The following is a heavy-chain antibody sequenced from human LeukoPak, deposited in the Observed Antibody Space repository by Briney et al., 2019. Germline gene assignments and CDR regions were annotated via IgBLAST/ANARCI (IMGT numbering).Heavy chain of an antibody. J-gene: IGHJ6*03. CDR2: VDHTGST. Sequence: SSETLSLTCSVSDDSITMYYWTWIRQPPGKGLEWIGYVDHTGSTNFNPSLNGRVSISRDTTNNLFSLRLRSVTAADTAVYFCARGRVSSSTWYSTYYYYFYMDVWGKGTTVTVSS. V-gene: IGHV4-59*01. CDR1: DDSITMYY. D-gene: IGHD1-1*01. CDR3: ARGRVSSSTWYSTYYYYFYMDV.